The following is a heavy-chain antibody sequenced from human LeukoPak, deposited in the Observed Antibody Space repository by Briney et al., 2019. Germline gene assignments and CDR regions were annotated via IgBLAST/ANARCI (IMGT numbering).Heavy chain of an antibody. Sequence: SETLSLTCTVSGGSISSGGYYWSWIRQHPGKGLEWIGYIYYSGSTYYNPSPKSRVTISVDTSKNQFSLKLSSVTAADTAVYYCARTPLTYYFDYWGQGTLVTVSS. CDR2: IYYSGST. CDR1: GGSISSGGYY. D-gene: IGHD2-21*02. V-gene: IGHV4-31*03. CDR3: ARTPLTYYFDY. J-gene: IGHJ4*02.